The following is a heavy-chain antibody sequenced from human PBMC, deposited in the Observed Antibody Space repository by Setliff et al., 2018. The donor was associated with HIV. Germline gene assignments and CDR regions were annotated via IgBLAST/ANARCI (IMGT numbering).Heavy chain of an antibody. CDR2: ISGSAGST. J-gene: IGHJ4*02. CDR1: GFTFSSYA. Sequence: HPGGSLRLSCAASGFTFSSYAMSWVRQAPGKGLDWVSAISGSAGSTYYADSVKGRFTISRDNSKSTLYLQMNSLRAEDTAVYYCAKAARDYYDSSGYYIGIDYWGRGTLVTVSS. D-gene: IGHD3-22*01. CDR3: AKAARDYYDSSGYYIGIDY. V-gene: IGHV3-23*01.